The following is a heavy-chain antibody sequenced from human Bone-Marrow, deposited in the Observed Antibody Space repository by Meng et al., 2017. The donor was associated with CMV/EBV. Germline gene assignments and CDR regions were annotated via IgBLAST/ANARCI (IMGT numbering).Heavy chain of an antibody. CDR1: GGSFSGYY. V-gene: IGHV4-34*01. J-gene: IGHJ5*02. CDR2: INHSGST. D-gene: IGHD6-6*01. Sequence: GSLRLSCAVYGGSFSGYYWSWIRQPPGKGLEWIGEINHSGSTNYNPSLKSRVTISVDTSKNQFSLNLSTVTAADTAVYYCARGPARPRAGRPGGWFDPWGQGTLVTVSS. CDR3: ARGPARPRAGRPGGWFDP.